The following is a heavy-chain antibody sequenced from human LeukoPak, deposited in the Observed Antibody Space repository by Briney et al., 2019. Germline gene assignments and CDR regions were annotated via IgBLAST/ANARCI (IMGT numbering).Heavy chain of an antibody. V-gene: IGHV4-39*01. Sequence: ASETLSLTCTVSGGSISSSSYYWGWIRQPPGKGLEWIGSIYYSGSTYYNPSLKSRVTISVDTSKNQFSLKLSSVTAADTAVYYCARGKNYYGSGSYYNAKPRPLNWFDPWGQGTLVTVSS. CDR1: GGSISSSSYY. D-gene: IGHD3-10*01. J-gene: IGHJ5*02. CDR2: IYYSGST. CDR3: ARGKNYYGSGSYYNAKPRPLNWFDP.